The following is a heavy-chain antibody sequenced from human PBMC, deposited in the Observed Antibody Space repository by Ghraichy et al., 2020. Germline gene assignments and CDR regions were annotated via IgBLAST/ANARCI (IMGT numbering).Heavy chain of an antibody. CDR3: ARGLGSGRNAFDI. D-gene: IGHD3-10*01. Sequence: GGSLRLSCAASGFTFSSYSMNWVRQAPGKGLEWVSYISSSSSTIYYADSLKGRFTISRDNANISLYLQINSLRDEDTAVYYCARGLGSGRNAFDIWGQGTMVTVSS. CDR1: GFTFSSYS. J-gene: IGHJ3*02. CDR2: ISSSSSTI. V-gene: IGHV3-48*02.